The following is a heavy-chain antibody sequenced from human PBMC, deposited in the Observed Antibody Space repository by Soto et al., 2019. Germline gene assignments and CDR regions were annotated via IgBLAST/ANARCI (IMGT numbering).Heavy chain of an antibody. CDR1: GFTFSSSA. D-gene: IGHD4-17*01. Sequence: GGSLRLSCAASGFTFSSSAMSWVRQAPGKGLEWVSAISGSGSSSYYADSVRGRFIISRDTSKNTLYLQVNSLRAEDTAVYYCAKEPDYGDYFDYWGQGTLVTVSS. V-gene: IGHV3-23*01. CDR2: ISGSGSSS. J-gene: IGHJ4*02. CDR3: AKEPDYGDYFDY.